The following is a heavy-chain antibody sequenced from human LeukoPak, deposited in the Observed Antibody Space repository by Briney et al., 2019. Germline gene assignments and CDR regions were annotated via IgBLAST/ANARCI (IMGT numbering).Heavy chain of an antibody. D-gene: IGHD3-16*02. CDR1: GYTFTGYY. V-gene: IGHV1-2*02. J-gene: IGHJ4*02. Sequence: ASVKVSCKASGYTFTGYYMHWVRQAPGQGLDWMGWINPNSGGTNYAQKFQGRVTMTRDTSISTAYMELSRLRSDDTAVYYCARVNVYDYVWGSYRPTFDYWGQGTLVTVSS. CDR2: INPNSGGT. CDR3: ARVNVYDYVWGSYRPTFDY.